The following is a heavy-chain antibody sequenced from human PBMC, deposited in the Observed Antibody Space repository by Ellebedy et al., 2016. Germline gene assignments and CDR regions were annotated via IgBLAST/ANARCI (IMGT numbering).Heavy chain of an antibody. CDR3: ARERRTITLFEIIKSQFAMDA. CDR1: GESLSDDY. D-gene: IGHD3-3*01. V-gene: IGHV4-34*01. CDR2: INQRGST. J-gene: IGHJ6*02. Sequence: SETLSLTCAVYGESLSDDYWTWIRQSPGRALEWIGEINQRGSTTYSPSFKSRVTMSVDKSKSQFSLSLTSVTAADTAVYFCARERRTITLFEIIKSQFAMDAWGQGTSVTVSS.